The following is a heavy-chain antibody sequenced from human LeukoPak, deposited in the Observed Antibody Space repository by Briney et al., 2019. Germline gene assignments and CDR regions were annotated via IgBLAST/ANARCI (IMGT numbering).Heavy chain of an antibody. D-gene: IGHD3-22*01. J-gene: IGHJ4*02. Sequence: KPSETLSLTCAVYGGSFSGYYWSWIRQPPGKGLEWIGEINHSGSTNYNPSLKSRVTISVDTSKNQFSLKLSSVTAADTAVYYCARGQAWYYYDSSGYYLYWGQGTLVTVSS. CDR2: INHSGST. CDR3: ARGQAWYYYDSSGYYLY. V-gene: IGHV4-34*01. CDR1: GGSFSGYY.